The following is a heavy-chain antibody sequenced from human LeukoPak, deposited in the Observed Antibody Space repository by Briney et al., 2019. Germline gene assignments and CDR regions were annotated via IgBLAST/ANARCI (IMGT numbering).Heavy chain of an antibody. Sequence: WGSLRLSCAASAFTFSSNSLNWVRQATGKGLEWVSSISSSSSHIYYADSVKGRFTISRDNAKNSLYLQMNSLRAEDTAVYYCARGRTGSYWGQGTLVTVSS. CDR1: AFTFSSNS. CDR2: ISSSSSHI. D-gene: IGHD2-8*02. CDR3: ARGRTGSY. J-gene: IGHJ4*02. V-gene: IGHV3-21*01.